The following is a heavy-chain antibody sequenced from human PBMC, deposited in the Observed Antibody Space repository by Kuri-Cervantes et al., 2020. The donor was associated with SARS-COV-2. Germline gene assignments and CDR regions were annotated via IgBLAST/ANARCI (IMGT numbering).Heavy chain of an antibody. V-gene: IGHV4-59*12. CDR2: IYYSGST. Sequence: ESLKISCTVSGGSISSYYRSWIRQPPGKGLEWIGYIYYSGSTNYNPSLKSRVTISVDTSKNQFSLKLSSVAAADTAVYYCARESSSSWYWFDPWGQGTLVTVSS. CDR1: GGSISSYY. D-gene: IGHD6-13*01. CDR3: ARESSSSWYWFDP. J-gene: IGHJ5*02.